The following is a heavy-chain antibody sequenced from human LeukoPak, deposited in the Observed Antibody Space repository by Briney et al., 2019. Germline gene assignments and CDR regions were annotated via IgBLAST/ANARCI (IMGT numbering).Heavy chain of an antibody. CDR2: IKQDGSEK. D-gene: IGHD3-9*01. Sequence: GGSLRLSCAASGFTFSSYWMSWVRQAPGKGLEWVANIKQDGSEKYYVDSVKGRLTISRDNAKNSLYLQMSSLRAEDTAVYYCATGLLTGITDYLGQGTLVNVSS. CDR1: GFTFSSYW. J-gene: IGHJ4*01. CDR3: ATGLLTGITDY. V-gene: IGHV3-7*03.